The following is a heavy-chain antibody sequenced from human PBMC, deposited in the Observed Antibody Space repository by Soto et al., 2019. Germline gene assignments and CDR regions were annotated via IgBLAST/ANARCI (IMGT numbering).Heavy chain of an antibody. Sequence: SVKVSCKASGGTFSSYAISWVRQAPGQGLEWMGGIIPIFGTANYAQKFQGRVTITADESTSTAYMELSSLRSEDTAVYYCARESKDYYGSGSYEGYYYGMEVWGQGTTVTVSS. CDR3: ARESKDYYGSGSYEGYYYGMEV. CDR1: GGTFSSYA. CDR2: IIPIFGTA. D-gene: IGHD3-10*01. J-gene: IGHJ6*02. V-gene: IGHV1-69*13.